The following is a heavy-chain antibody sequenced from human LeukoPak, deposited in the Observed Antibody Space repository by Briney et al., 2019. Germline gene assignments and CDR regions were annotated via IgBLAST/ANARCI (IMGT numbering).Heavy chain of an antibody. CDR1: GYSFTNYW. J-gene: IGHJ4*02. D-gene: IGHD5-24*01. CDR3: ASSRDGPFFDY. V-gene: IGHV5-51*01. CDR2: IFPGDSDT. Sequence: GESLKISCKGSGYSFTNYWIGWVRQMPGKGLEWMGIIFPGDSDTRYSPSFQGQVTISADRSISTAYLQWSSLKASDTAMYYCASSRDGPFFDYWGQGTLVTVSS.